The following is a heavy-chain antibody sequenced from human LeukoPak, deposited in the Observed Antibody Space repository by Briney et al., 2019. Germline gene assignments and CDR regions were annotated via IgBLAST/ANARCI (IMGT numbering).Heavy chain of an antibody. V-gene: IGHV1-46*01. J-gene: IGHJ6*02. CDR1: GYTFTSYY. D-gene: IGHD1/OR15-1a*01. Sequence: ASVKVSCKASGYTFTSYYMHWVRQAPGQGLEWMGIINPSGGSTSYAQKFQGRVTMTRDTSTSTVYMELSSLRSEDTAVYYCARDKHSPTNHYYYGMDVWGQGTTVTVSS. CDR2: INPSGGST. CDR3: ARDKHSPTNHYYYGMDV.